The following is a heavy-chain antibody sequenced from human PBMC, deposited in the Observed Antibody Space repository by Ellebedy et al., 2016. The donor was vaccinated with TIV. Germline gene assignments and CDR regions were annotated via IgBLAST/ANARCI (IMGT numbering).Heavy chain of an antibody. V-gene: IGHV3-7*01. CDR2: IKQDGSDT. J-gene: IGHJ3*02. D-gene: IGHD2-2*01. CDR3: ARDSGYCTSTGCRGDAFDI. Sequence: GESLKISCAASGFTFRSEWMSWVRQAPGKGLEWVANIKQDGSDTYYVDSVKGRFTISRDNAKNSLYLQMNSLRAEDTAVYYCARDSGYCTSTGCRGDAFDIWGQGTMVTVSS. CDR1: GFTFRSEW.